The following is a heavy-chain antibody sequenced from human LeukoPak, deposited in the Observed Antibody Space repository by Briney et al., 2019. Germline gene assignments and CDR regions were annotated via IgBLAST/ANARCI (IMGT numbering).Heavy chain of an antibody. Sequence: ASVKVSCKASGYTFTSYGISWVRQAPGQGLEWMGWISAYNGNTNYAQKLQGRDTMTTDTSTSTAYMELRSLRSDDTAVYYCARDPPVRGFIHNGGYWGQGTLVTVSS. CDR2: ISAYNGNT. CDR1: GYTFTSYG. D-gene: IGHD3-10*01. V-gene: IGHV1-18*01. CDR3: ARDPPVRGFIHNGGY. J-gene: IGHJ4*02.